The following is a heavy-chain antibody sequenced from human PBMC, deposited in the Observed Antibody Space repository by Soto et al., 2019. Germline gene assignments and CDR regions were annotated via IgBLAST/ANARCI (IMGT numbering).Heavy chain of an antibody. CDR2: IIPIFGTA. D-gene: IGHD5-18*01. Sequence: VQLVQSGAEVKKPGSSVKVSCKASGGTFSSYASSWVRQAPGQGLEWMGGIIPIFGTANYAQKFQGRVTITADESTSTAYMELSSLRSEDTAVYYCASHSYGYFPHYYHGMDVWGQGTTVTVSS. CDR3: ASHSYGYFPHYYHGMDV. V-gene: IGHV1-69*12. CDR1: GGTFSSYA. J-gene: IGHJ6*02.